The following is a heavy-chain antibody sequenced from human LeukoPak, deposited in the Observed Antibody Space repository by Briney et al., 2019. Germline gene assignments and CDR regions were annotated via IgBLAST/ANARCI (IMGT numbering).Heavy chain of an antibody. CDR1: GGSFSGHS. Sequence: SETLSLTCAVYGGSFSGHSWSWIRQAPGKGLEWIGEFSRTGTINYNPSLNSRVTISADTSKNQFSLRLSSVTAADTAVYYCARHVHVSMIVVILSDYFDYWGRGTLVSVSS. CDR3: ARHVHVSMIVVILSDYFDY. V-gene: IGHV4-34*01. CDR2: FSRTGTI. J-gene: IGHJ4*02. D-gene: IGHD3-22*01.